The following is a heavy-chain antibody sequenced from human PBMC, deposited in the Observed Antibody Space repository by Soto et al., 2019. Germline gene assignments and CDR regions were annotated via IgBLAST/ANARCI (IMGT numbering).Heavy chain of an antibody. CDR1: GFTFSGSA. CDR2: IRSKANSYAT. V-gene: IGHV3-73*02. CDR3: TRREVLDDGMDV. J-gene: IGHJ6*02. D-gene: IGHD1-1*01. Sequence: EVHLVESGGGLVQPGGSLRLSCAASGFTFSGSAVHWVRQASGKGLEWVGRIRSKANSYATAYAASVKGRFTVSRDDSKNTAYLQMNSLKTEDAAAYYCTRREVLDDGMDVWGQGTTVTVSS.